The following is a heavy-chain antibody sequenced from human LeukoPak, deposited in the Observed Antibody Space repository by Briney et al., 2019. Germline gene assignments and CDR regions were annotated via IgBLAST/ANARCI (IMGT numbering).Heavy chain of an antibody. CDR3: AKDLANYYGSGSYSN. CDR1: GFTFSSYA. D-gene: IGHD3-10*01. Sequence: GGSLRLSCAASGFTFSSYAMSWVRQAPGKGLEWVSAITGSGGGTYYADSVKGRFTISRDNSKNTLHLQMNSLRAEDTAVYYCAKDLANYYGSGSYSNWGQGTLVTVSS. V-gene: IGHV3-23*01. CDR2: ITGSGGGT. J-gene: IGHJ4*02.